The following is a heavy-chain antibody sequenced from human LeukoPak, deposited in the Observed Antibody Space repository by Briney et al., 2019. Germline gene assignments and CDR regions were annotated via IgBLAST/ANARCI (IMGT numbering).Heavy chain of an antibody. Sequence: PSETLSLTCAVYGESFSGFHWKWISQSPGKGMEWIGEINHGGSNNYNPCLRSRVTISLDTSKNQFSLRLSSMTAADTAVYYCARVRVDVVWGVRYGMDVWGKGTPVTVSS. D-gene: IGHD3-10*01. CDR2: INHGGSN. V-gene: IGHV4-34*01. J-gene: IGHJ6*04. CDR3: ARVRVDVVWGVRYGMDV. CDR1: GESFSGFH.